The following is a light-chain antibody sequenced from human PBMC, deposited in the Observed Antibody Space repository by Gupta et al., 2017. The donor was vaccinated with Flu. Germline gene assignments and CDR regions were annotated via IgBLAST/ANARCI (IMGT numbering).Light chain of an antibody. V-gene: IGLV4-69*01. CDR2: VNYDGSH. CDR3: QTWATGIPV. J-gene: IGLJ2*01. Sequence: QPVLTQSPSASASQGASVRLTCTLSSGHSDYAIAWHQQQTEKGPRYLMKVNYDGSHMKGDGIPDRFSGSNSGAERYLTISSLQSEDEADYYCQTWATGIPVFGGGTKLTVL. CDR1: SGHSDYA.